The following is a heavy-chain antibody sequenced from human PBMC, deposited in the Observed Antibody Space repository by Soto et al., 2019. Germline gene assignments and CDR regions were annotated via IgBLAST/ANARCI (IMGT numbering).Heavy chain of an antibody. J-gene: IGHJ4*02. CDR2: IYYSGST. CDR1: GGSISSYY. V-gene: IGHV4-59*08. D-gene: IGHD3-22*01. Sequence: SETLSLTCTVSGGSISSYYWSWFRQPPGKGLEWIGYIYYSGSTSYNPSLKSRLSISLETSKKQFSLRLTSVTAADTAVYYCARLGDYYHALDYRGRGTPVPGSS. CDR3: ARLGDYYHALDY.